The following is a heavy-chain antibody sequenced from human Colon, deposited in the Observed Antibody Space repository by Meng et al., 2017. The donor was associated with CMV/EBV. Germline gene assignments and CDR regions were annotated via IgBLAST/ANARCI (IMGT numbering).Heavy chain of an antibody. V-gene: IGHV4-4*07. Sequence: QVRLGESGPGLVKPSETLSLTCTVSGASITSYYWSWIRQPAGKGLEWIGRVYISGNTNYNPSLKSRVTMSIDTSKNQLSLNIRSVTAADTAVYYCARDSNLSGLAYWGQGTLVTVSS. J-gene: IGHJ4*02. CDR3: ARDSNLSGLAY. D-gene: IGHD3-10*01. CDR1: GASITSYY. CDR2: VYISGNT.